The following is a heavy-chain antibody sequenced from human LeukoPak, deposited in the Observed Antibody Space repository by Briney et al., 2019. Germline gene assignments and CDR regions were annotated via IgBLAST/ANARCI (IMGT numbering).Heavy chain of an antibody. V-gene: IGHV1-8*01. Sequence: ASVKVSCKASGYTFTSYDINWVRQATGQGLEWMGWMNPNSGNTGYAQKFQGRVTMTRNTSISTAYMELSSLRSEDTAVYYCARGFTYDFWSGNWFDTWGQGTLVTVSS. CDR3: ARGFTYDFWSGNWFDT. CDR1: GYTFTSYD. D-gene: IGHD3-3*01. CDR2: MNPNSGNT. J-gene: IGHJ5*02.